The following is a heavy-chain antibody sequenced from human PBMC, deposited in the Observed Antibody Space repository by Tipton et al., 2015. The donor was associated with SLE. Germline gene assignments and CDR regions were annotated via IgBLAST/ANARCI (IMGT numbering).Heavy chain of an antibody. D-gene: IGHD3-10*01. CDR3: ARENPMATGAFDI. CDR1: GFTFSSYA. V-gene: IGHV3-30*04. Sequence: SLRLSCAASGFTFSSYAMHWARQAPGKGLEWVAVISYDGSNKYYADSVKGRFTISRDNSKNTLYLQMNSLRAEDTAVYYCARENPMATGAFDIWGQGTMVTVSS. CDR2: ISYDGSNK. J-gene: IGHJ3*02.